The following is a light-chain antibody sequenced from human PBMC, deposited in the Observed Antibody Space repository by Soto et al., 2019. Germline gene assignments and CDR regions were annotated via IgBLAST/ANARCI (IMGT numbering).Light chain of an antibody. CDR1: QSVSSY. CDR3: QQRSNWPST. V-gene: IGKV3-11*01. Sequence: EIVLTKSPATLSLSPGARATLSCTASQSVSSYLAWYQQKPGQAPRLLIYEASNRTTGIPARFSGRGSGTDFTLTISSLEPEDFAVYYCQQRSNWPSTFGGGTKVEIK. CDR2: EAS. J-gene: IGKJ4*01.